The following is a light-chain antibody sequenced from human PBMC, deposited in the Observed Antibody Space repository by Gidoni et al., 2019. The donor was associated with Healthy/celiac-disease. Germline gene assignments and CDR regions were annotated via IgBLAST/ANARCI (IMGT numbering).Light chain of an antibody. CDR3: QQNDSSPYT. Sequence: EIVFAQSPGTLSLSPGERATLSCRASQSVSSSYLAWYQQNPGKAPRLLNYGASSSATVIPDRVSGSGAGTDSTITISRLEPEDFAVYYCQQNDSSPYTFGQGTKLEIK. CDR2: GAS. CDR1: QSVSSSY. V-gene: IGKV3-20*01. J-gene: IGKJ2*01.